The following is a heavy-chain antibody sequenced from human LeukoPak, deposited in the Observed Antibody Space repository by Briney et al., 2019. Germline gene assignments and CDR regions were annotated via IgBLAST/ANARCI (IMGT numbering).Heavy chain of an antibody. Sequence: GGSLRLSCAASGFTSSSYWMSWVRQAPGKGLEWVANIKQDGSEKYYVDSVKGRFTISRDNAKNSLYLQMNSLRAEDTAVYYCARGKYYFDYWGQGTLVTVSS. CDR1: GFTSSSYW. CDR3: ARGKYYFDY. CDR2: IKQDGSEK. J-gene: IGHJ4*02. V-gene: IGHV3-7*03.